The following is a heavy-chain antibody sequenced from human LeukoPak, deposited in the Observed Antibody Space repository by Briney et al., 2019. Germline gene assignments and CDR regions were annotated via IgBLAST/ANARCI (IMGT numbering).Heavy chain of an antibody. J-gene: IGHJ4*02. D-gene: IGHD6-6*01. CDR2: IYYSGST. CDR3: ARDDASSSSFDY. CDR1: GGSVSSGSYY. Sequence: SETLSLTCTVSGGSVSSGSYYRSWIRQPPGKGLEWIGYIYYSGSTNYNPSLKSRVTISVDTSKSQFSLKLSSVTAADTAVYYCARDDASSSSFDYWGQGTLVTVSS. V-gene: IGHV4-61*01.